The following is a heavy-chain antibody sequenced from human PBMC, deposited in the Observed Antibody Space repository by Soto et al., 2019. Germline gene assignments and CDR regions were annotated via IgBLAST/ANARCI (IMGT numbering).Heavy chain of an antibody. CDR2: IKIKTDGGTT. CDR1: GFTFSNAW. Sequence: EVQLVESGGGLVKPGGSLRLSCAASGFTFSNAWMSWVRQAPGKGLEWVGRIKIKTDGGTTDYAAPVKGRFTISRDDSKNTLYLQMSSLRADDSAVYFCARGSKDSYPGSRIFDFWGRGTLVTVSS. V-gene: IGHV3-15*01. J-gene: IGHJ4*02. D-gene: IGHD3-10*01. CDR3: ARGSKDSYPGSRIFDF.